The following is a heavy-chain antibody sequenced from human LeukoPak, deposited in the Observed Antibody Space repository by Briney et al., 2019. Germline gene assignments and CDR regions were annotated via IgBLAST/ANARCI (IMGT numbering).Heavy chain of an antibody. Sequence: ASVNVSCKASGYTFTGYYMHGVRQAPGQGLEWMGRINPNSGDTNYAQKFHGRVTMTRDTSISTAYMELSRLRSGDTAVYFCVRVCLQQLDRRSFDSWGQGTPVTVSS. V-gene: IGHV1-2*06. CDR1: GYTFTGYY. CDR2: INPNSGDT. J-gene: IGHJ4*02. D-gene: IGHD1-1*01. CDR3: VRVCLQQLDRRSFDS.